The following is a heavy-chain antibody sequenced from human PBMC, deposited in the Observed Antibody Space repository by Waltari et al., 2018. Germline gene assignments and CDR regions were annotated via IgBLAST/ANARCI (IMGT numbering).Heavy chain of an antibody. Sequence: QVQLQQWGAGLLKPSETLSLTCAVYGGSSSGYFWTWIRQPPGKGLEWIGEVNHSGSTNYNPSLESRVTISVDTSKNQFSLKLSSVTAADTAVYYCARGPILFGVIKGLDPWGQGTLVTVSS. J-gene: IGHJ5*02. V-gene: IGHV4-34*01. CDR3: ARGPILFGVIKGLDP. D-gene: IGHD3-3*01. CDR2: VNHSGST. CDR1: GGSSSGYF.